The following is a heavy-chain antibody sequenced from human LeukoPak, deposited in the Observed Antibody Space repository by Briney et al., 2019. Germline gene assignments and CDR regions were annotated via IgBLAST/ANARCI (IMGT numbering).Heavy chain of an antibody. CDR1: DDSITSPNYF. D-gene: IGHD3-9*01. V-gene: IGHV4-61*09. Sequence: SETLSLTCNVSDDSITSPNYFWSWVRQPAGRGLEWIGHIYTTGNTNYNPSFKSRVSMSIDTSKKYFSLKLTSVTAADTAMYYCARSVFDWLFSSYWYFDLWGRGTLVAVSS. CDR3: ARSVFDWLFSSYWYFDL. J-gene: IGHJ2*01. CDR2: IYTTGNT.